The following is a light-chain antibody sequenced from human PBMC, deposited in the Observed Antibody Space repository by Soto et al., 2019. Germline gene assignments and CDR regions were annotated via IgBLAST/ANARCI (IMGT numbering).Light chain of an antibody. V-gene: IGLV1-36*01. CDR2: YDD. CDR3: ATWDDTVSGVV. Sequence: QSVLTQPPSVSGAPRQRVTISCSGSRTNVGGNAVNWYQQLPGKATTLLIYYDDLVPSGVSYRFSGSKSGTSASLAISGLQSEDEAEYDCATWDDTVSGVVFGGGTQLTVL. J-gene: IGLJ2*01. CDR1: RTNVGGNA.